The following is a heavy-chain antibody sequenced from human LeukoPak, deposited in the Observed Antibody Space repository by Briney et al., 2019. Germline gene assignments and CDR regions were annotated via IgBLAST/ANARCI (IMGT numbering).Heavy chain of an antibody. CDR3: ARGTGTFDY. D-gene: IGHD1-7*01. J-gene: IGHJ4*02. Sequence: SQTFSLTCAISGDSVSSNSAAWNWFRQSPSRGLEWLGRTYYRSKWYSDYAVSVKSRITINPDISQNQFSLQLNSVTPEDSAVYYCARGTGTFDYWGQGALVTVSS. V-gene: IGHV6-1*01. CDR1: GDSVSSNSAA. CDR2: TYYRSKWYS.